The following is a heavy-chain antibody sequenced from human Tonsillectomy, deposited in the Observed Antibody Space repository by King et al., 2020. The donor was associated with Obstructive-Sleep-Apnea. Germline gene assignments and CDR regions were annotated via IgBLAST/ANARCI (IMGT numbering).Heavy chain of an antibody. D-gene: IGHD6-13*01. Sequence: VQLVESGGGVVQPGRSLRLSCAASGFTFSSYGMHWVRQAPGKGLEWVAVISYDGSNKYYADSVKGRFTISRDNSKNTLYLQMNSLRAEDTAVYYCAKGRSYSSSANFDYWGQGTLVTVSS. J-gene: IGHJ4*02. CDR2: ISYDGSNK. V-gene: IGHV3-30*18. CDR1: GFTFSSYG. CDR3: AKGRSYSSSANFDY.